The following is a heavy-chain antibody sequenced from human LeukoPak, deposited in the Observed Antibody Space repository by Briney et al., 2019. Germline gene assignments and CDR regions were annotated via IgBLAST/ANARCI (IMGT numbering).Heavy chain of an antibody. V-gene: IGHV1-2*02. D-gene: IGHD1-26*01. CDR3: ARPDNSGSYYNY. CDR2: INPNSGGT. J-gene: IGHJ4*02. Sequence: ASVYVSCKASGYTFTGYYMHWVRQAPGQGLEWMGWINPNSGGTNYAQTFQGRVTMPRTTSISTAYRELSRLRSDDTAVYYCARPDNSGSYYNYWGQGTLVTVSS. CDR1: GYTFTGYY.